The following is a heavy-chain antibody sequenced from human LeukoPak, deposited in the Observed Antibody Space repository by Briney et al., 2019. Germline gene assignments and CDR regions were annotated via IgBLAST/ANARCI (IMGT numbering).Heavy chain of an antibody. D-gene: IGHD4-17*01. J-gene: IGHJ6*02. Sequence: SETLSLTCTVSGGSISSYYWSWIRQPPGKGLEWIGYIYYSGSTNYNPSLKSRVTISVDTSKNQFSLKLSSVTVADTAVYYCARHTDYDYGMDVWGQGTTVTVSS. CDR1: GGSISSYY. CDR3: ARHTDYDYGMDV. CDR2: IYYSGST. V-gene: IGHV4-59*08.